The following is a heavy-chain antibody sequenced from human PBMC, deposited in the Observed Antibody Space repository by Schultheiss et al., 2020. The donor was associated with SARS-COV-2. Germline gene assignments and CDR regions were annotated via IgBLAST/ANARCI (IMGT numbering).Heavy chain of an antibody. CDR3: AARGRQLVRFVWLDY. CDR1: GGSISSNY. CDR2: VHYSGNT. J-gene: IGHJ4*02. D-gene: IGHD6-6*01. Sequence: SETLSLTCTVSGGSISSNYWSWIRQSPGKGLEWIGYVHYSGNTNYNPSLKSRVTTSVDTSKNQFSLKLRSVTAADTALYYCAARGRQLVRFVWLDYWGQGTLVTVSS. V-gene: IGHV4-59*01.